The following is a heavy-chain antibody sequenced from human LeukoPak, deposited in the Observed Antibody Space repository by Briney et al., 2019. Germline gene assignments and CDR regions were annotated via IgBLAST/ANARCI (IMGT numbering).Heavy chain of an antibody. Sequence: GRSLRLSCAASGFTFSTYAMHWVRQAPGKGLEWVAVISYDGSSKYYADSVKGRFTISRDNSKNTLYLQMNSLRAEDTAIYYCAKNGDRGAYCTGGTCYPYFYYYMDVWGKGTTVTI. CDR2: ISYDGSSK. D-gene: IGHD2-15*01. CDR1: GFTFSTYA. CDR3: AKNGDRGAYCTGGTCYPYFYYYMDV. J-gene: IGHJ6*03. V-gene: IGHV3-30*04.